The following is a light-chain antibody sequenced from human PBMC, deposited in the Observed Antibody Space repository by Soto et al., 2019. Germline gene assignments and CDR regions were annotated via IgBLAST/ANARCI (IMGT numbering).Light chain of an antibody. CDR2: DAS. V-gene: IGKV3-11*01. Sequence: EIVLTQSPATLSLSPGERATLSCRASQSVSRYLAWYQQKPGKAPRLLIYDASNRATGIPARFSGSGSGTDFTLTISSLEPEDFAVYYCEQRSDWPRTFGGGTKVEIK. J-gene: IGKJ4*01. CDR3: EQRSDWPRT. CDR1: QSVSRY.